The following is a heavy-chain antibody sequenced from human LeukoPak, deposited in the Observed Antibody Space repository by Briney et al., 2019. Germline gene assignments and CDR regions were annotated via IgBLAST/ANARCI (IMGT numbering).Heavy chain of an antibody. CDR1: GYTFTSYG. V-gene: IGHV1-18*01. Sequence: ASVKVSCKASGYTFTSYGISWVRQAPGQGLEWMGWISAYNGNTNYAQKLQGRVTMTTDTSTSTAYMELRSLRFDDTAVYYCAREGLVLMVYVLFDYWGQGTLVTVSS. CDR2: ISAYNGNT. J-gene: IGHJ4*02. CDR3: AREGLVLMVYVLFDY. D-gene: IGHD2-8*01.